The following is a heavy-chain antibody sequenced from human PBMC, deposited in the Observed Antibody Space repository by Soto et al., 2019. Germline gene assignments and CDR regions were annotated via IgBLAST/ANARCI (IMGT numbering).Heavy chain of an antibody. CDR3: ARDLELMRAFDI. V-gene: IGHV1-69*13. CDR2: IIPIFGTA. D-gene: IGHD2-8*01. Sequence: SVKVSCKASGGTFSSYAMSWVRQAPGQGLEWMGGIIPIFGTANYAQKFQGRVTITADESTSTAYVELSSLRSEDTALYFCARDLELMRAFDIWGQGTMVTVSS. CDR1: GGTFSSYA. J-gene: IGHJ3*02.